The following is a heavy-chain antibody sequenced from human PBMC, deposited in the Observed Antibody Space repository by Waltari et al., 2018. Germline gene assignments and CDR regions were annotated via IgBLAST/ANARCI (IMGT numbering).Heavy chain of an antibody. CDR2: IYYSGST. CDR3: AREKRAWYFDL. J-gene: IGHJ2*01. Sequence: QLQLQESGPGLVKPSETLSLTCTVSGGSISSSSYYWGWIRKPPGKGLEWIGSIYYSGSTYYNPSLKSRVTISVDTSKNQFSLKLSSVTAADTAVYYCAREKRAWYFDLWGRGTLVTVSS. V-gene: IGHV4-39*07. CDR1: GGSISSSSYY.